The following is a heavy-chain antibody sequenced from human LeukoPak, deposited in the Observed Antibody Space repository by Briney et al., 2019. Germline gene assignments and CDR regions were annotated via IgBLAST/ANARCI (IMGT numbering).Heavy chain of an antibody. CDR1: GFTVSSNY. V-gene: IGHV3-53*01. D-gene: IGHD2-15*01. Sequence: PGGSLRLSCAASGFTVSSNYMSWVRQAPGKGLEWVSVIYSGGSTYYADSVKGRFTISRDNSKNTLYLQMNSLRAEDTAVYYCASSPPGSGLHWFDPWGQGTLVTVSS. CDR3: ASSPPGSGLHWFDP. J-gene: IGHJ5*02. CDR2: IYSGGST.